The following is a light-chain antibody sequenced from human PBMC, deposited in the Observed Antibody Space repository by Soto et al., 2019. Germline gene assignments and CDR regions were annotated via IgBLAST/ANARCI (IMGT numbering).Light chain of an antibody. J-gene: IGLJ2*01. Sequence: HSVLTQPPSASGTPGQRVTISCSGSSSNIGKNTVNWYQQLPGTAPQLLIYRDNQRPSGVPDRFSGSKSGTSAYLTISGLQSDDEADYYCAAWDDGLIGSVAFGGGTKVTVL. CDR2: RDN. CDR3: AAWDDGLIGSVA. CDR1: SSNIGKNT. V-gene: IGLV1-44*01.